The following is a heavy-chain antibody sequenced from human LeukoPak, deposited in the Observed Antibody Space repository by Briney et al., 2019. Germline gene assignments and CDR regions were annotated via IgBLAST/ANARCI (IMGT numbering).Heavy chain of an antibody. J-gene: IGHJ3*02. CDR2: INHSGST. CDR1: GGSFSGYY. CDR3: ARACYDSSGFDAFDI. D-gene: IGHD3-22*01. Sequence: PSETLSLTCAVHGGSFSGYYWSWIRQPPGKGLEWIGEINHSGSTNYNPSPKSRVTISVDTSKNQFSLKLSSVTAADTAVYYCARACYDSSGFDAFDIWGQGTMVTVSS. V-gene: IGHV4-34*01.